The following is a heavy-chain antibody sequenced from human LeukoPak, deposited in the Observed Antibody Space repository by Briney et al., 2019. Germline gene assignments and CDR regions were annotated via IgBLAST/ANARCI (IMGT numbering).Heavy chain of an antibody. V-gene: IGHV3-74*01. CDR3: AKGPHRIAVAGTGGYMDV. D-gene: IGHD6-19*01. CDR2: ISTDGSST. J-gene: IGHJ6*04. CDR1: GFTFSSYW. Sequence: QPGGSLRLSCAASGFTFSSYWMHWVRQAPGKGLVWVSRISTDGSSTSYADSVKGRFTISRDNAKNTLYLQMNSLRAEDTAVYYCAKGPHRIAVAGTGGYMDVWGKGTTVTVSS.